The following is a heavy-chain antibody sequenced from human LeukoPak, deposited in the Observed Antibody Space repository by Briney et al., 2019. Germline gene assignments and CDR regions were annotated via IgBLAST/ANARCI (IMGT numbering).Heavy chain of an antibody. J-gene: IGHJ6*03. CDR3: VRGFTSMFTYYYYMDV. D-gene: IGHD5-18*01. CDR1: GFTFSEYY. CDR2: ISHSESTK. Sequence: GGSLTLSCVASGFTFSEYYMNWVRQARGKGLEWLSFISHSESTKYYADSVKGRFTISRDNARNSLDLQMNSLRAEDTAVYFCVRGFTSMFTYYYYMDVWGKGTTVTVSS. V-gene: IGHV3-11*04.